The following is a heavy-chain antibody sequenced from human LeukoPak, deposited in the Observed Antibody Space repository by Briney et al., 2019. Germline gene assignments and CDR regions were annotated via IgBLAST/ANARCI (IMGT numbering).Heavy chain of an antibody. J-gene: IGHJ4*02. CDR2: INHSGST. V-gene: IGHV4-34*01. CDR1: GGSFSGYN. CDR3: ASWYYYDSSGPDY. D-gene: IGHD3-22*01. Sequence: SETLSLTCAVYGGSFSGYNWSWIRQPPGKGLEWIGEINHSGSTNYNPSLKSRVTISVDTSKNQFSLKLSSVTAADAAVYYCASWYYYDSSGPDYWGQGTLVTVSS.